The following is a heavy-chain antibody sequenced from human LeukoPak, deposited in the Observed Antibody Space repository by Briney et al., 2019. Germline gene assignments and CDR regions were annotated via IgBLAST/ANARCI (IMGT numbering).Heavy chain of an antibody. J-gene: IGHJ4*02. CDR2: IRDDGSNK. CDR3: ARDSNFYDSGTYWGYYFDY. CDR1: GFTFSSYG. V-gene: IGHV3-30*02. Sequence: PGGSLRLSCAASGFTFSSYGMHCFRQAPGRGLEWRSFIRDDGSNKYYADSVKGRFTISRDNSKNTLYLQMNSLRAEDTAVYYCARDSNFYDSGTYWGYYFDYWGQGTLVTVSS. D-gene: IGHD3-10*01.